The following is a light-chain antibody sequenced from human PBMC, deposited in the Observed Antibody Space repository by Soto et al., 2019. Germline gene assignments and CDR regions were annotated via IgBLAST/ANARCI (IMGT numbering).Light chain of an antibody. Sequence: DIVLTQSPVTLSLYPGERATLSCRASQSVSGYLVWYQQKPGQAPRLLIYDASTRAAGIPARFIGSGSGTDFTLTISSLEPEDSAVYYCQQHLARHTFGQGTKVDIK. CDR2: DAS. CDR3: QQHLARHT. J-gene: IGKJ1*01. CDR1: QSVSGY. V-gene: IGKV3-11*01.